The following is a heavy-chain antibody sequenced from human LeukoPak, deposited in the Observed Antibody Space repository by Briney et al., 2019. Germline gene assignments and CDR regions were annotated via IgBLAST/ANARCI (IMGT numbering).Heavy chain of an antibody. J-gene: IGHJ5*02. CDR1: GGSFSGYY. D-gene: IGHD2-2*01. Sequence: SETLSLTCAVYGGSFSGYYWSWIRQPPGKGLEWIGEINHSRSTNYNPSLKSRVTISVDTSKNQFSLKLSSVTAADTAVYYCARASPSLGWFDPWGQGTLVTVSS. CDR2: INHSRST. V-gene: IGHV4-34*01. CDR3: ARASPSLGWFDP.